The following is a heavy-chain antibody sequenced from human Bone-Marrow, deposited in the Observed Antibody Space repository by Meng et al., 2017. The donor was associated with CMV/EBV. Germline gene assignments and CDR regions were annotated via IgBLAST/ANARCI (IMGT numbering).Heavy chain of an antibody. V-gene: IGHV4-59*01. CDR2: IYYSGST. CDR1: GGSISSYY. J-gene: IGHJ6*02. CDR3: ARTTTPYDDYYYGMNV. Sequence: SETLSLTCTVSGGSISSYYWSWIRQPPGKGLEWIGYIYYSGSTNYNPSLKSRVTISVDTSKKQFSLKMSSVTAADTAVYYCARTTTPYDDYYYGMNVWGQGTTVTVSS. D-gene: IGHD3-16*01.